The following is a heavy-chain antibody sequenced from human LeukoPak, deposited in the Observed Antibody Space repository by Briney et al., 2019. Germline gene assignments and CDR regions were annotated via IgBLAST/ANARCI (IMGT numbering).Heavy chain of an antibody. J-gene: IGHJ4*02. V-gene: IGHV3-23*01. D-gene: IGHD6-19*01. Sequence: QPGGSLRLSCEASGFTCSSYAMSWVRQAPGKGLEWVSAITGRGDRTYYADSVKGRFTISRDNSKNTLYLQMNSLRAEDTAVYHCAKDSGSSGWYFDYWGQGTLVTVSS. CDR3: AKDSGSSGWYFDY. CDR1: GFTCSSYA. CDR2: ITGRGDRT.